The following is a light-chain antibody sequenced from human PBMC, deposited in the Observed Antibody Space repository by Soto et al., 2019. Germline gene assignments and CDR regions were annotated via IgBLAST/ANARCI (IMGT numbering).Light chain of an antibody. V-gene: IGKV3D-20*01. CDR2: DAS. CDR3: QQYGGSPYT. Sequence: EIVLTQSPATLSLSPGERATLSCGASRTVSDDYLAWYQQKPGLAPRLLIYDASTRATGIPHRFSGSGSGTDFTLTISTLEPEDFAVYYCQQYGGSPYTFGQGTKVEIK. CDR1: RTVSDDY. J-gene: IGKJ2*01.